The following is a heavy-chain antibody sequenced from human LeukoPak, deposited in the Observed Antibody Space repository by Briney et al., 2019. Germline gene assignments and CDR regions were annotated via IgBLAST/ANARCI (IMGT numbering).Heavy chain of an antibody. D-gene: IGHD2-21*02. CDR1: GGSFSGYY. Sequence: PSETLSLTCAVYGGSFSGYYWSWIRQPPGKGLEYIGYIYYTGGIYYSPSLQSRVTMSADTSKNQFYLKLSSVTAVDTAVYYCARTDSYGYHFDYWGQGTLVTVSS. V-gene: IGHV4-34*10. CDR3: ARTDSYGYHFDY. CDR2: IYYTGGI. J-gene: IGHJ4*02.